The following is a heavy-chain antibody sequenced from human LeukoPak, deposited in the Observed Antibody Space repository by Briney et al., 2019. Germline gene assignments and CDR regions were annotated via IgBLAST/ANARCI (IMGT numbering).Heavy chain of an antibody. J-gene: IGHJ6*03. D-gene: IGHD3-10*01. CDR1: GGSISSYY. CDR2: IYYSGST. V-gene: IGHV4-59*12. Sequence: SETLSLTCTVSGGSISSYYWSWIRQPPGKGLEWIGYIYYSGSTNYNPSLKSRVTISVDTSKNQFSLKLSSVTAADTAVYYCARKGRGYYGSGSYYSPYYYYYYMDVWGKGTTVTVSS. CDR3: ARKGRGYYGSGSYYSPYYYYYYMDV.